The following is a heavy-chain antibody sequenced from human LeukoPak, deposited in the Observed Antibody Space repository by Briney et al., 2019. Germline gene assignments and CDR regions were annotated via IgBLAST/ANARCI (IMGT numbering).Heavy chain of an antibody. CDR1: GFTFSSYE. D-gene: IGHD3-22*01. Sequence: GGSLRLSCAASGFTFSSYEMNWVRQAPGKGLEWVSYISSSGSTIYYADSVKGRFTISRDNAKNSLYLQMNSLGAEDTAVYYCARAPRHYYDSSGYVDYWGQGTLVTVSS. CDR2: ISSSGSTI. J-gene: IGHJ4*02. V-gene: IGHV3-48*03. CDR3: ARAPRHYYDSSGYVDY.